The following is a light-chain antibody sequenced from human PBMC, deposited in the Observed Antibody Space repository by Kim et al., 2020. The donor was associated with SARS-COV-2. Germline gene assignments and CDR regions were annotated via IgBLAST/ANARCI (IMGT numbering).Light chain of an antibody. Sequence: VSPGQTASITCSGDKLGDKYACWYQQKPGQSPVLVIYQDSKRPSGIPERFSGSNSGNTATLTISGTQAMDEADYYCQAWDSSTEVFGTGTKATVL. J-gene: IGLJ1*01. CDR2: QDS. CDR1: KLGDKY. V-gene: IGLV3-1*01. CDR3: QAWDSSTEV.